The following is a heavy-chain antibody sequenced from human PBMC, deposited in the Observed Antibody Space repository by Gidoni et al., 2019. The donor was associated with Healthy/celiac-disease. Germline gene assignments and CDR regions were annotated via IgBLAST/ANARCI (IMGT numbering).Heavy chain of an antibody. J-gene: IGHJ4*02. D-gene: IGHD3-10*01. V-gene: IGHV4-39*01. CDR1: GGSISSSRYY. CDR3: ARLNRAPVRGVNYFDY. CDR2: IYYSGST. Sequence: QLQLQESGPGLVKPSETLSLTCTVPGGSISSSRYYWGWIRQPPGKGSEGIGSIYYSGSTYYNPALRSRVTISVDTSKNQFSLKLSSVTAADTAVYYCARLNRAPVRGVNYFDYWGQGTLVTVSS.